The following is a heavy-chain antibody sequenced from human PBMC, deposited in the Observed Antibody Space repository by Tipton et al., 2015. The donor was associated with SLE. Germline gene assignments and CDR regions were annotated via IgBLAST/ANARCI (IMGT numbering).Heavy chain of an antibody. J-gene: IGHJ3*02. CDR3: ARDWGEYCSRTSCYGSDI. CDR2: ISYDGSNK. CDR1: GFTFSSYA. V-gene: IGHV3-30-3*01. D-gene: IGHD2-2*01. Sequence: SLRLSCAASGFTFSSYAMHWVRQAPGKGLEWVAVISYDGSNKYYADSVKGRFTISRDNSKNTLYLQMNSPRAEDTAVYYCARDWGEYCSRTSCYGSDIWGQGTMVTVSS.